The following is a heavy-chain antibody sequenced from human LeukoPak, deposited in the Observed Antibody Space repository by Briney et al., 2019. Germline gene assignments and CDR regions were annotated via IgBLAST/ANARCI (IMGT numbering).Heavy chain of an antibody. Sequence: PSQTLSLTCTVSGDSISSGSFYWAWIRQSPGKGLEWIVSINHSWSTYYNPSLKSRVTISVDTSKNQFSLKLTSVTAADTAVYYCARAPGTTFDYWGHGNMVTVSS. V-gene: IGHV4-38-2*02. J-gene: IGHJ4*01. D-gene: IGHD4-17*01. CDR3: ARAPGTTFDY. CDR2: INHSWST. CDR1: GDSISSGSFY.